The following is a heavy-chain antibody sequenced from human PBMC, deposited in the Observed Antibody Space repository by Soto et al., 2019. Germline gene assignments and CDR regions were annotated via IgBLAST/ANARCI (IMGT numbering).Heavy chain of an antibody. CDR1: GGSISSYY. D-gene: IGHD4-17*01. V-gene: IGHV4-59*01. CDR3: ARATRRYGDSDY. Sequence: SETLSLTCTVSGGSISSYYWSWIRQPPGKGVEWFGFIFYIGSTNYNPSLKSRFTISVDTSKTQFSLKLSSVTAADTAVYYCARATRRYGDSDYWGQGTLVTVSS. CDR2: IFYIGST. J-gene: IGHJ4*02.